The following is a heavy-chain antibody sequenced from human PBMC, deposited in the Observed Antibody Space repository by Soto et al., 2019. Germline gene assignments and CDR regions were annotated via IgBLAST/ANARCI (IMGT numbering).Heavy chain of an antibody. D-gene: IGHD3-22*01. CDR3: ARVGITMIVAY. Sequence: GGSRRLSCKVSGFTFSNYAMSWVRQAPGKGLEWVSVISGSGGSTYYADSVKGRFTISRDNSKNTLYLQMNSLRAEDTAVYYCARVGITMIVAYWGQGTLVTVSS. V-gene: IGHV3-23*01. CDR1: GFTFSNYA. CDR2: ISGSGGST. J-gene: IGHJ4*02.